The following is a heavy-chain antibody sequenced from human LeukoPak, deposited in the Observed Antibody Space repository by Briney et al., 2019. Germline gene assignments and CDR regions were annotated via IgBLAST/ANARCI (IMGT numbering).Heavy chain of an antibody. CDR3: ARDPYCSVGSCYFLDY. D-gene: IGHD2-15*01. Sequence: GRSLRLSCAASGFTFSSYGMHWVRQAPGKGLEWVAVIWYDGSNKYYADSVKGRFTISRDNSKNTLYLQMNSLRAEDTAVYYCARDPYCSVGSCYFLDYWGQGTLVTVSS. V-gene: IGHV3-33*01. CDR1: GFTFSSYG. J-gene: IGHJ4*02. CDR2: IWYDGSNK.